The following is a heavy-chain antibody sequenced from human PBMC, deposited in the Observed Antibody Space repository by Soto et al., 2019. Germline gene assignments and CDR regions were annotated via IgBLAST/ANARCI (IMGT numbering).Heavy chain of an antibody. J-gene: IGHJ4*02. V-gene: IGHV1-69*13. CDR2: IIPIFGTA. CDR3: ASVRSSYDSSGLMGY. CDR1: GGTFSSYA. Sequence: ASVKVSWKASGGTFSSYAISWVRQAPGQGLEWMGGIIPIFGTANYAQKFQGRVTITADESTSTAYMELSSLRSEDTAVYYCASVRSSYDSSGLMGYWGQGTLVTVSS. D-gene: IGHD3-22*01.